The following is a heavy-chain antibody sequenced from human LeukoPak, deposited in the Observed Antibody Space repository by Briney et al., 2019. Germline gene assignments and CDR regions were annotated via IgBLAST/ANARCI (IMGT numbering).Heavy chain of an antibody. D-gene: IGHD3-10*01. CDR2: ISWNSGSI. CDR1: GFTFDDYA. CDR3: AKDSNPYYGSGSYYSVRKPYYFDY. V-gene: IGHV3-9*01. Sequence: GRSLRLSCAASGFTFDDYATHWVRQAPGKGLEWVSGISWNSGSIGYADSVKGRFTISRDNAKNSLYLQMNSLRAEDTALYYCAKDSNPYYGSGSYYSVRKPYYFDYWGQGTLVTVSS. J-gene: IGHJ4*02.